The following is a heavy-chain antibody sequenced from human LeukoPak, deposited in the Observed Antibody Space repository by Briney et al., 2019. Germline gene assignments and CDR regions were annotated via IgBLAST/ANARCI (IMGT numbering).Heavy chain of an antibody. CDR1: GFTFDDCG. CDR2: INWNGGST. Sequence: PGGSLRLSCAASGFTFDDCGMSGVPQAPGKGLEWVSGINWNGGSTVYADSVKGRFTISRDNAKNSLYLQMKSLRAEDTALYYCARWGLRWVGIDYWGQGTLVTVSS. V-gene: IGHV3-20*04. D-gene: IGHD5-12*01. CDR3: ARWGLRWVGIDY. J-gene: IGHJ4*02.